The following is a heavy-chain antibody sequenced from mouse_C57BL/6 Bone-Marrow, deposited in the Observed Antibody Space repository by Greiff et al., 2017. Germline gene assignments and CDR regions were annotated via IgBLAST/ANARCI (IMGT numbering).Heavy chain of an antibody. CDR1: GFTFSSYA. Sequence: EVKLMESGGGLVKPGGSLKLSCAASGFTFSSYAMSWVRQTPEKRLEWVATISDGGSYTYYPDNVKGRFTISRDNAKNNLYLQMSHLKSEDTAMYYCARHGSSYVWYFDVWGTGTTVTVSS. V-gene: IGHV5-4*03. CDR2: ISDGGSYT. D-gene: IGHD1-1*01. J-gene: IGHJ1*03. CDR3: ARHGSSYVWYFDV.